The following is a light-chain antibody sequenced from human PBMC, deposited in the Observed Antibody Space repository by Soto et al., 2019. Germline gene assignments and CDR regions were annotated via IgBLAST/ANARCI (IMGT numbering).Light chain of an antibody. CDR1: QSISGW. J-gene: IGKJ5*01. CDR2: DAS. CDR3: QQYMTYST. V-gene: IGKV1-5*01. Sequence: DIQITQSPSTLSASVGDRVTITCRASQSISGWLAWYQQKPGIASKLLIYDASTLANGVPSRFNGSGSGTEFTLTISSLQPDDFATYYCQQYMTYSTFGQGTRLEI.